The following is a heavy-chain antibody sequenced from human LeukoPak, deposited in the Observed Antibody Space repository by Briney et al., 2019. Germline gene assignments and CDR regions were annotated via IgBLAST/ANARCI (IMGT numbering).Heavy chain of an antibody. V-gene: IGHV1-46*01. D-gene: IGHD3-22*01. CDR1: GYTFTSYY. J-gene: IGHJ4*02. CDR2: INPSYAST. Sequence: ASVKVSCKASGYTFTSYYLHWVRQAPGQGLEWMGIINPSYASTSYAQKFQGRVTMTRDTSTSTIYMELNSLRSEDTAVYFCARGHYDTSGYYHEIWGGGSGFDYWGQGTLVTVSS. CDR3: ARGHYDTSGYYHEIWGGGSGFDY.